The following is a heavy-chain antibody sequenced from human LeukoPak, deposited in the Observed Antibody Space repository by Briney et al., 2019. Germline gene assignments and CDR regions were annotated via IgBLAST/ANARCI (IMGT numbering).Heavy chain of an antibody. V-gene: IGHV4-39*07. CDR1: GGSISSSSYY. Sequence: SETLSLTCTVSGGSISSSSYYWGWIRQPPGEGLEWIGSIYYSGSTYYNPSLKSRVTISVDTSKNQFSLKLSSVTAADTAVYYCVGQQLVKLDYWGQGTLVTVSS. D-gene: IGHD6-13*01. J-gene: IGHJ4*02. CDR3: VGQQLVKLDY. CDR2: IYYSGST.